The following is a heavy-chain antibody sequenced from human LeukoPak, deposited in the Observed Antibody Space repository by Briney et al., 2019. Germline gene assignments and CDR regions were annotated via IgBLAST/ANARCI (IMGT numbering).Heavy chain of an antibody. Sequence: SETLSLTCNVSGCSIFSSRYYWAWIRPPPGKGLEWIGSLHYSGTTYYNPSLKSRVTISIDTSRNQFSLKLTAVTAADTAVYYCAREYYYDSSGYYPPHAFDIWGQGTMVTVSS. CDR2: LHYSGTT. J-gene: IGHJ3*02. CDR3: AREYYYDSSGYYPPHAFDI. CDR1: GCSIFSSRYY. D-gene: IGHD3-22*01. V-gene: IGHV4-39*02.